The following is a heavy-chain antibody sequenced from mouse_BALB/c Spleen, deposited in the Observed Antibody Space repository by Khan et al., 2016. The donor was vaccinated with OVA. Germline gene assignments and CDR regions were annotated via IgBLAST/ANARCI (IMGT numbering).Heavy chain of an antibody. CDR2: IHYGGNT. CDR3: ARAGSRCPY. CDR1: GYSITSGYS. V-gene: IGHV3-1*02. Sequence: EVQLQESGPDLVKPSQSLSLTCTVTGYSITSGYSWHWIRQFPGNKLEWMGYIHYGGNTNYNPSLKSQISITLDTSSNQFFLQLNSATTEDTATSYCARAGSRCPYWGQGTLVTVSA. J-gene: IGHJ3*01.